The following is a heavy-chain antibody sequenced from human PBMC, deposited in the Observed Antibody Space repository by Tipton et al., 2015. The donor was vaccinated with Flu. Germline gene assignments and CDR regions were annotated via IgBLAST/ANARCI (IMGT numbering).Heavy chain of an antibody. CDR3: ARSTYYYGSGSADY. J-gene: IGHJ4*02. CDR2: VYNTGST. V-gene: IGHV4-39*01. CDR1: GGSISSNYFY. D-gene: IGHD3-10*01. Sequence: TLSLTCTVSGGSISSNYFYWGWLRQPPGKGLEWIGSVYNTGSTNYNPSLKSRVTVSLDTSKDQFSQRLSSVTAADTAVYYCARSTYYYGSGSADYWGQGTLVTVAS.